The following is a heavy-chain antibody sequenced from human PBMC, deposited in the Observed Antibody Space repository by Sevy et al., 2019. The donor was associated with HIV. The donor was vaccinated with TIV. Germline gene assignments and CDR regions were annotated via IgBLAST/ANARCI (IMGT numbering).Heavy chain of an antibody. CDR1: GGSISSYY. CDR3: ARHVRSYGSGSYYKATYYYYYMDV. D-gene: IGHD3-10*01. J-gene: IGHJ6*03. Sequence: SETLSLTCTVSGGSISSYYWSWIRQPPGKGLEWIGYIYYSGSTNYNPSLKSRVTISVDTSKNQFSLKLSSVTAADTSVYYCARHVRSYGSGSYYKATYYYYYMDVWGKGTTVTVSS. V-gene: IGHV4-59*08. CDR2: IYYSGST.